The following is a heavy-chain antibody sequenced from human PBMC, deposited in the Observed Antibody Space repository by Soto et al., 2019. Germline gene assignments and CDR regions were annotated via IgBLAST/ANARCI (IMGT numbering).Heavy chain of an antibody. CDR1: GDSVPSDSHY. CDR2: IYYDGNT. D-gene: IGHD3-3*01. CDR3: ARSSIKPQVFMYPFDS. V-gene: IGHV4-39*01. J-gene: IGHJ4*02. Sequence: SETLSLTCTVSGDSVPSDSHYWGWIRQPPGKGLESIANIYYDGNTYYNPSLKGRVTISLDTSKNQFSLRLNSVTAADTAVYYCARSSIKPQVFMYPFDSWSQGTLVTVS.